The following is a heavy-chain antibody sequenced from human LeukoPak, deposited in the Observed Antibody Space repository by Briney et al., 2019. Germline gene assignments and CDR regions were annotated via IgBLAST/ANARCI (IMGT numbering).Heavy chain of an antibody. V-gene: IGHV3-30*02. Sequence: GGSLRLSCAASGFTFSNYWMSWVRQAPGKGLEWVAFIRNDGSNEYYADSVKGRFTISRDNSKNTLHLQMSSLRVEDTAVYYCESGNYEYWGRGTLVTVSS. D-gene: IGHD1-26*01. J-gene: IGHJ4*02. CDR2: IRNDGSNE. CDR1: GFTFSNYW. CDR3: ESGNYEY.